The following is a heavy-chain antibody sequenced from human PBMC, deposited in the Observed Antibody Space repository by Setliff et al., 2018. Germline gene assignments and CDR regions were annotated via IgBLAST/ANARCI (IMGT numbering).Heavy chain of an antibody. J-gene: IGHJ4*02. CDR3: ARHRVGNSGYAIPILDF. V-gene: IGHV5-51*01. CDR2: IYPSNSNI. D-gene: IGHD5-12*01. Sequence: GESLKISCKTSGYSFTDYWIAWVRQMPGKGLEWMGIIYPSNSNIKYSPSFEAQITFSVDKSITTAYLQWSSLKASDTAIYYCARHRVGNSGYAIPILDFWGQGALVTVSS. CDR1: GYSFTDYW.